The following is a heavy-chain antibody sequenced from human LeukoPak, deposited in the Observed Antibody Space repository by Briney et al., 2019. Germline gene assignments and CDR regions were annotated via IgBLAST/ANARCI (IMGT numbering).Heavy chain of an antibody. D-gene: IGHD1-26*01. J-gene: IGHJ4*02. CDR2: IYYSGGT. Sequence: SETLSLTCTVSGGSISSSSYYWGWIRQPPGKGLEWIGSIYYSGGTYYNPSLKSRVTISVDTSKNQFSLKLSSVTAADTAVYYCARGPPLIIYSGSSLGTFDYWGQGTLVTVSS. V-gene: IGHV4-39*07. CDR3: ARGPPLIIYSGSSLGTFDY. CDR1: GGSISSSSYY.